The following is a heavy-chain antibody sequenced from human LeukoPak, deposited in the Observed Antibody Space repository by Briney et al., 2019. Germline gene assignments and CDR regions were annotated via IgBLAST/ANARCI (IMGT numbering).Heavy chain of an antibody. CDR3: ARGPLITYYDSSGYSYYFDC. D-gene: IGHD3-22*01. V-gene: IGHV1-18*01. J-gene: IGHJ4*02. CDR1: GYTFTSYG. CDR2: ISAYNGNT. Sequence: ASVKVSCKASGYTFTSYGISWVRQAPGQGLEWMGWISAYNGNTNYAQKLQGRVTMTTDTSTSTAYMELRSLRSDDTAVYYCARGPLITYYDSSGYSYYFDCWGQGTLVTVSS.